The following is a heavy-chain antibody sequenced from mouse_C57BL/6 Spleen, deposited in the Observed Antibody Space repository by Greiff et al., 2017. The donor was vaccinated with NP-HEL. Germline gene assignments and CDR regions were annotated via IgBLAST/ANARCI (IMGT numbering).Heavy chain of an antibody. Sequence: QVQLQQPGPELVKPGASVKLSCKASGYTFTSYWMHWVKQRPGQGLEWLGNINPSNGGTKYNEKLKSKATLTVDKSSSTAYMQLSSLTSEDSAVYYCARYYGSSHWYFDVWGTGTTVTVSS. D-gene: IGHD1-1*01. J-gene: IGHJ1*03. CDR2: INPSNGGT. CDR1: GYTFTSYW. V-gene: IGHV1-53*01. CDR3: ARYYGSSHWYFDV.